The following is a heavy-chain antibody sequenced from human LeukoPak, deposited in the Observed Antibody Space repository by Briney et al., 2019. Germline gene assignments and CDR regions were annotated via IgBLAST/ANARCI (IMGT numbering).Heavy chain of an antibody. V-gene: IGHV5-51*01. CDR3: ARQAIAAGPNSFDY. Sequence: GESLKISCKASGYSFTTYWISWVRQMPGKGLEWMALIYPGDADVRYSLSFQGQVTISADTFISTAYLQWSSLKASDTAMYYCARQAIAAGPNSFDYWGQGTLVTVSS. D-gene: IGHD6-13*01. CDR2: IYPGDADV. CDR1: GYSFTTYW. J-gene: IGHJ4*02.